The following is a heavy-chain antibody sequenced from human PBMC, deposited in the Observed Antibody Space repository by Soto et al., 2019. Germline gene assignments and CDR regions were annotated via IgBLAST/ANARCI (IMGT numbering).Heavy chain of an antibody. Sequence: QVQLVESGGGVVQPGRSLRLSCAASGFTFSRYGMHWVRQAPGKGLEWVAVISYDGSNKYYADSVKGRFTISRDNSKNTLYLQMNSLRPEDTAMYYCAKEGGGWFFDYWGQGTLVTVSS. CDR2: ISYDGSNK. V-gene: IGHV3-30*18. CDR3: AKEGGGWFFDY. CDR1: GFTFSRYG. D-gene: IGHD6-19*01. J-gene: IGHJ4*02.